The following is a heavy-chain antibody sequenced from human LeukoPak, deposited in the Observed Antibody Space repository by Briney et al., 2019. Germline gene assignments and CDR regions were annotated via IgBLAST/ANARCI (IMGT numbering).Heavy chain of an antibody. D-gene: IGHD3-10*01. V-gene: IGHV4-31*03. CDR1: GCSISSGAYY. CDR2: ICYSGSF. CDR3: ARGGVDLFYFGS. Sequence: SETLSLTCTVSGCSISSGAYYWSWMRPPRGKGLVWIGYICYSGSFYDTPPLGCRLTMSVDRYKNQCSLKLSSVTAADTAVYYCARGGVDLFYFGSWGQETLVTVSS. J-gene: IGHJ4*02.